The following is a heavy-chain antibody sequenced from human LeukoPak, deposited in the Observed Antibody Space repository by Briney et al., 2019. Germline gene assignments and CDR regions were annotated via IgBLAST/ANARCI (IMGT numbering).Heavy chain of an antibody. CDR1: GGSISSYY. V-gene: IGHV4-59*01. D-gene: IGHD3-3*01. CDR3: AREALYYDFWSGSAYYMDV. CDR2: IYYSGST. J-gene: IGHJ6*03. Sequence: SETLSLTCTVSGGSISSYYWRWIRQPPGKGLEWIGYIYYSGSTNYNPSLKSRVTISVDTSKNQFSLKLSSVTAADTAVYYCAREALYYDFWSGSAYYMDVWGKGTTVTVSS.